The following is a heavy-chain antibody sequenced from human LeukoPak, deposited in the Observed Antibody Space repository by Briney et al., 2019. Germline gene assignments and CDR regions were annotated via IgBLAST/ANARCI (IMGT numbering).Heavy chain of an antibody. D-gene: IGHD6-13*01. CDR3: AGTSSSSWYDGYYYGMDV. CDR2: ISSSGSTI. J-gene: IGHJ6*02. V-gene: IGHV3-48*03. CDR1: GFTFSSYE. Sequence: PGGSLRLSCAASGFTFSSYEMNWLRQAPGKGLEWVSYISSSGSTIYYADSVKGRFTISRDNAKNSLYLQMNSLRAEDTAVYYCAGTSSSSWYDGYYYGMDVWGQGTTVTVSS.